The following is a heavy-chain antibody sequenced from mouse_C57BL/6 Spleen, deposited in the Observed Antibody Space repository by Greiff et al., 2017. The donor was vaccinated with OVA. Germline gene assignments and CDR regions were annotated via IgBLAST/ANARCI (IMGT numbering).Heavy chain of an antibody. J-gene: IGHJ4*01. CDR3: AKHVEDGSSWYYYAMDY. CDR1: GFSLTSYG. CDR2: IWGGGST. Sequence: VKLQESGPGLVAPSQSLSITCTVSGFSLTSYGVDWVRQPPGKGLEWLGVIWGGGSTNYNSALMSRLSISKDNSKSQVFLKMNSLQTDDTAMYYCAKHVEDGSSWYYYAMDYWGQGTSVTVSS. D-gene: IGHD1-1*01. V-gene: IGHV2-9*01.